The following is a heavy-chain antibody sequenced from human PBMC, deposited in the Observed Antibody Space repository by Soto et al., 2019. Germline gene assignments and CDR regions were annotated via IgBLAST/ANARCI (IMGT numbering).Heavy chain of an antibody. J-gene: IGHJ4*02. CDR2: ISSSSSTI. V-gene: IGHV3-48*02. CDR3: ARGTITMIEIFDF. CDR1: GFTFSSYS. D-gene: IGHD3-22*01. Sequence: PGGSLRLSCAASGFTFSSYSMNWVRQAPGKGLEWVSYISSSSSTIYYADPVKGRFTISRDNAKNSLYLQMNSLRDEDTAVYYCARGTITMIEIFDFWGQGTLVTVSS.